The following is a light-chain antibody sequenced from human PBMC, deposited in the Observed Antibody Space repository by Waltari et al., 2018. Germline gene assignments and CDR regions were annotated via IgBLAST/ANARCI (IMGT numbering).Light chain of an antibody. J-gene: IGKJ2*03. CDR1: QSINTY. V-gene: IGKV1-39*01. CDR2: AAS. CDR3: QQPYRSPSS. Sequence: DIQLTQSQSSLSASVGDRVTITCRASQSINTYLNWYQQKLGKAPTLLIYAASNLQNGVPSRFSGSGSETDFTLTISSLQPEDFATCYCQQPYRSPSSFGQGTKLEIK.